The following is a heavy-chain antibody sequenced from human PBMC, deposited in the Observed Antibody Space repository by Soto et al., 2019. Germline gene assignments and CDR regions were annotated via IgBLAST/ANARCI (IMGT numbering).Heavy chain of an antibody. CDR2: VNTYNGHT. CDR3: TRDLRNSNGAEDS. V-gene: IGHV1-18*04. D-gene: IGHD2-8*01. J-gene: IGHJ4*02. Sequence: QAQLVQSGPEVQKPGASVKVSCKASGYIFTAYYIGWARQAPGQGLEWMGWVNTYNGHTGYAQKFQGRVTMTTDTSTSTAYMELRDLGTDDTAVYYCTRDLRNSNGAEDSWGQGNLVTVSS. CDR1: GYIFTAYY.